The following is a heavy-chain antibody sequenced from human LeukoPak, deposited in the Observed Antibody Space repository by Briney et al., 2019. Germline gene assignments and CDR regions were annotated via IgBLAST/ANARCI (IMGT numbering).Heavy chain of an antibody. J-gene: IGHJ4*02. Sequence: GGSLRLSCAASGFTFSSYSMNWVRQAPGKGLEWVSYISSSSSTIYYADSVKGRFTISRDNAKNSLYSQMNSLRAEDTAVYYCARGDYGGNLWGQGTLVTVSS. V-gene: IGHV3-48*01. CDR3: ARGDYGGNL. CDR1: GFTFSSYS. D-gene: IGHD4-17*01. CDR2: ISSSSSTI.